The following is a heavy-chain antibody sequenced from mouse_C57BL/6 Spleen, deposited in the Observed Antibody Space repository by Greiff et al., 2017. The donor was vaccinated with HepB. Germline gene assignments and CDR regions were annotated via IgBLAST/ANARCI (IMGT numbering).Heavy chain of an antibody. D-gene: IGHD2-1*01. J-gene: IGHJ4*01. V-gene: IGHV1-18*01. Sequence: VQLKQSGPELVKPGASVKIPCKASGYTFTDYNMDWVKQSHGKSLEWIGDINPNNGGTIYNQKFKGKATLTVDKSSSTAYMELRSLTSEDTAVYYCARWGNHYDMDYWGQGTSVTVSS. CDR2: INPNNGGT. CDR1: GYTFTDYN. CDR3: ARWGNHYDMDY.